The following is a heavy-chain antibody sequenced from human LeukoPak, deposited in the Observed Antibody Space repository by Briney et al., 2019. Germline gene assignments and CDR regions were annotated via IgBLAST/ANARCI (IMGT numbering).Heavy chain of an antibody. CDR3: AKGLGWYLDY. Sequence: GGSLRLSCAASGFTFSSYEMNWVRQAPGKGLEWVSYISSSGSTIYYADSVKGRFTISRDNSKNTLYLQMNSLRAEDTAVYYCAKGLGWYLDYWGQGTLVTVSS. CDR2: ISSSGSTI. D-gene: IGHD6-19*01. CDR1: GFTFSSYE. V-gene: IGHV3-48*03. J-gene: IGHJ4*02.